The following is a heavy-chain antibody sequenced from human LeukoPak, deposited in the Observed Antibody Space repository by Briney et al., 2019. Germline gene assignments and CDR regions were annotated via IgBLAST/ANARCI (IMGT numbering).Heavy chain of an antibody. CDR3: ARGLQDYYYYNYMDV. V-gene: IGHV1-18*01. CDR2: ISGFNAKT. CDR1: GYTFTNYV. Sequence: GASVKVSCKASGYTFTNYVISWVRQAPGQGLEWMGWISGFNAKTNYAQKVQGRLTMTTDTSTSTAYMELRSLRSDDTAVYYCARGLQDYYYYNYMDVWGQGTTVTVSS. D-gene: IGHD4-11*01. J-gene: IGHJ6*02.